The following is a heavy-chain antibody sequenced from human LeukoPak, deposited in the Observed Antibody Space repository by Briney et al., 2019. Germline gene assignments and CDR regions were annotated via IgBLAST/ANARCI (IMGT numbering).Heavy chain of an antibody. CDR2: IYSGGST. Sequence: GGSLRPSCAASGFTVSSNYMSWVRQAPGKGLEWVSVIYSGGSTYYADSVKGRFTISRDNSKNTLYLQMNSLRAEDTAVYYCARAPYDSSGYSPYFDYWGQGTLVTVSS. V-gene: IGHV3-66*01. J-gene: IGHJ4*02. CDR3: ARAPYDSSGYSPYFDY. CDR1: GFTVSSNY. D-gene: IGHD3-22*01.